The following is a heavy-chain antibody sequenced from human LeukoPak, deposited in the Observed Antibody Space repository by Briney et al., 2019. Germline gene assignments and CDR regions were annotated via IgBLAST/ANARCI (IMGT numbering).Heavy chain of an antibody. D-gene: IGHD3-10*01. CDR2: IYYSGST. J-gene: IGHJ5*02. V-gene: IGHV4-59*01. CDR3: ARGGYYGSGNDFRFDP. Sequence: MASETLSLTCTVSGASITSYYWSWIRQPPGKGLEWIGNIYYSGSTNYNPSLTSRVTISVDTSKNQFSLKLSSVTAADTAVYYCARGGYYGSGNDFRFDPWGQGTLVTVSS. CDR1: GASITSYY.